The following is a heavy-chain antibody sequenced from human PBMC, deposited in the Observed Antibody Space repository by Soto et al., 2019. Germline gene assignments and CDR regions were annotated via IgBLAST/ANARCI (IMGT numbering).Heavy chain of an antibody. Sequence: SETLSLTCTVSGGSISSSSYYWGWIRQPPGRGLEWIGSIYYGGTTYYNPSFKSRLTMSVDTANNQFSLSLSSMTAADTAVYYCARQYTYDWHAVNDDWGQGALVTVSS. CDR3: ARQYTYDWHAVNDD. J-gene: IGHJ4*02. CDR1: GGSISSSSYY. D-gene: IGHD1-20*01. V-gene: IGHV4-39*01. CDR2: IYYGGTT.